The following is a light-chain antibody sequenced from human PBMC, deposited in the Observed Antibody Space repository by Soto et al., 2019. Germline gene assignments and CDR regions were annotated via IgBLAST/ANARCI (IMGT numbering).Light chain of an antibody. Sequence: DIVMTQSPDSLAVSLGERATINCKSSQSVLYSSNNKNYLAWYQQKPGQPPKLLIYWASTRESGVPDRFSGSGSGTDFTLTISSLQAELVAVYYCQLYYSTPWTFAQGTKVEIK. CDR1: QSVLYSSNNKNY. CDR2: WAS. J-gene: IGKJ1*01. V-gene: IGKV4-1*01. CDR3: QLYYSTPWT.